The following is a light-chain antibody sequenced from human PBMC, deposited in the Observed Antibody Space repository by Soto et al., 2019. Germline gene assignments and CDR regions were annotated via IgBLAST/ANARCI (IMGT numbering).Light chain of an antibody. V-gene: IGLV4-69*01. CDR1: SGHSRYA. J-gene: IGLJ2*01. CDR2: LNSDGSH. CDR3: QTWGTGTVV. Sequence: QSVLTQSPSASASLGASVKLTCTLSSGHSRYAIAWHQQQPEKGPRYLIKLNSDGSHSKGDGIPDRFSGSSSGAERYLTISSLQSEDEADYYCQTWGTGTVVFGGGTKVTVL.